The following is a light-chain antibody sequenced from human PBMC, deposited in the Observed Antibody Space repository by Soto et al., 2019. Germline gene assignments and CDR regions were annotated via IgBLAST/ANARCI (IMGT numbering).Light chain of an antibody. CDR3: CSYAGSNTGV. V-gene: IGLV2-11*01. CDR2: DVS. Sequence: QSALTQPRSVSGSPGQSVTISCTGTSSDVGGYNYVSWYQQHPGNAPKLIIYDVSKRPSGFPDRFSGSKSGNTASLTISGLQAEDEADYYCCSYAGSNTGVFGGGTKLTVL. J-gene: IGLJ3*02. CDR1: SSDVGGYNY.